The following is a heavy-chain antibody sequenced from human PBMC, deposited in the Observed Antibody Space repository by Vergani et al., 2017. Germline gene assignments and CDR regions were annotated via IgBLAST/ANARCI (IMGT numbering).Heavy chain of an antibody. Sequence: QVHLVESGGGVVQPGRPLRLPCVVSGFTSSYYGMHWVRQAPGKGLEWVAVISYDGTQKYYADSVKGRFTISRDNSKSTLYLQMNSLRTEDTAVYYCATKSCGTPGCQIEYFREWGQGTLVTVSS. J-gene: IGHJ1*01. CDR1: GFTSSYYG. CDR2: ISYDGTQK. D-gene: IGHD1-1*01. CDR3: ATKSCGTPGCQIEYFRE. V-gene: IGHV3-30*03.